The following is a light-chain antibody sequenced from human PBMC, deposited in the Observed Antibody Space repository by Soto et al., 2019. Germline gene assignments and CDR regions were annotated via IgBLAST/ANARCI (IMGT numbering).Light chain of an antibody. CDR1: LSVSIY. CDR3: QQRSNWPPT. Sequence: IVLTQSPATLSLSPGERATLSCRASLSVSIYVAWYQQKPGQAPRLLIYDASSRATGIPARFSGSVSGTDGTITISSLEKEDGAVYYCQQRSNWPPTFGQGTRLEIK. J-gene: IGKJ5*01. CDR2: DAS. V-gene: IGKV3-11*01.